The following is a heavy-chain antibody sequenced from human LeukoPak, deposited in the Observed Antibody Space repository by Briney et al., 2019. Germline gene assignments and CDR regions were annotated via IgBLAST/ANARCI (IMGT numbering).Heavy chain of an antibody. CDR3: AKDPLQLWHPDAFDI. V-gene: IGHV3-23*01. J-gene: IGHJ3*02. CDR2: ISGSGGST. CDR1: GFTISSDA. Sequence: GGSLRLSCAASGFTISSDAMSWVRQAPGKGLEWVSAISGSGGSTYYADSVKGRFTISRDNSKNTLYLQMNSLRAEDTAVYYCAKDPLQLWHPDAFDIWGQGTMVTVSS. D-gene: IGHD5-18*01.